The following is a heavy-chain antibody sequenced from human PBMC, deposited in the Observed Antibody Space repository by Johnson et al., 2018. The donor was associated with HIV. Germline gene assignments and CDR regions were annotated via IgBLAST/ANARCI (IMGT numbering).Heavy chain of an antibody. V-gene: IGHV3-7*01. D-gene: IGHD6-19*01. CDR1: GFTVSSNY. CDR3: VRDGGSGWLLERDAFDI. CDR2: IKQDGSEK. Sequence: MQLVESGGGLIQPGGSLRLSCAASGFTVSSNYMSWVRQAPGKGLEWVANIKQDGSEKYYVDSVKGRFTISRDNAKNSLYLQMNSLRADDTAVYYCVRDGGSGWLLERDAFDIWGQGTMVTVSS. J-gene: IGHJ3*02.